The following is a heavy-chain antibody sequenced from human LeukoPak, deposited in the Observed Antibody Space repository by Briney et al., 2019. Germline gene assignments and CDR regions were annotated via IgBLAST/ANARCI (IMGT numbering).Heavy chain of an antibody. CDR1: GYTFTGYY. D-gene: IGHD3-3*01. V-gene: IGHV1-2*02. CDR2: INPNSGGT. CDR3: ARDEFDFWSGYRYGMDV. Sequence: ASVKVSCKASGYTFTGYYMHWVRQAPGQGLEWMGWINPNSGGTNYAQKFQGRVTMTRDTSISTAYMELRSLRSDDTAVYYCARDEFDFWSGYRYGMDVWGQGTTVTVSS. J-gene: IGHJ6*02.